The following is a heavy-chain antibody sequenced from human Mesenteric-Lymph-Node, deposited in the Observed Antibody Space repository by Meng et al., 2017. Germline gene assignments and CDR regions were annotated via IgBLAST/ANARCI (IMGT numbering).Heavy chain of an antibody. CDR1: GYTLTELS. CDR3: ARAPLNIAMAGLY. V-gene: IGHV7-4-1*02. CDR2: INTNTGNP. J-gene: IGHJ4*02. D-gene: IGHD6-19*01. Sequence: QVQLVQSGAEVKKPGASVKVSCKVSGYTLTELSMHWVRQAPGKGLEWMGWINTNTGNPTYAQGFTGRFVFSLDTSVSTAYMQISSLKAEDTAVYYCARAPLNIAMAGLYWGQGTLVTVSS.